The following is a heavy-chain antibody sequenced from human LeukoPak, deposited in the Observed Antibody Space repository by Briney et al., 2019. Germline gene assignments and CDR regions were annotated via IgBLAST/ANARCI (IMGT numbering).Heavy chain of an antibody. J-gene: IGHJ5*02. D-gene: IGHD1-26*01. CDR1: GYTFTSYA. CDR3: AREVDSGSYPLGFDP. V-gene: IGHV1-3*01. CDR2: INAGNGNT. Sequence: ASVKVSCKASGYTFTSYAMHWVRQAPGQRLEWMGWINAGNGNTKYSQKFQGRVTITRDTSASTAYMELSSLRSEDTAVYYCAREVDSGSYPLGFDPWGQGTLVTVSS.